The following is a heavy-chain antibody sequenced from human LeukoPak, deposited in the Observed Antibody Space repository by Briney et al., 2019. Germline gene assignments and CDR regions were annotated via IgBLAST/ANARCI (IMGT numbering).Heavy chain of an antibody. CDR2: IIPIFGTA. D-gene: IGHD4-17*01. CDR3: ASYLRGPVSPGAFDI. CDR1: EGTFSSYA. J-gene: IGHJ3*02. Sequence: SAKLSCKSSEGTFSSYAISWVRQAPGQGLEWMGGIIPIFGTANYAQKFQGRVTITADESTSTAYMELGSLRSEDTAVYYCASYLRGPVSPGAFDIWGQGTMVTVSS. V-gene: IGHV1-69*13.